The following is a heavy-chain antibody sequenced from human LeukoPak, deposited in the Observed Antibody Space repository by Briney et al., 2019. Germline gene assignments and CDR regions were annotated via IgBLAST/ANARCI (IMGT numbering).Heavy chain of an antibody. J-gene: IGHJ4*02. CDR3: ARDRIRSYYSDY. D-gene: IGHD3-16*02. Sequence: PGGSLRLSCAASGFTFSSYWMHWVRQGPGKGLVWVSHINSDGSITSYADSVKGRFTISRDNAKNTLYLQMNSLRAEDTAVYYCARDRIRSYYSDYWGQGTLVTVSS. CDR2: INSDGSIT. CDR1: GFTFSSYW. V-gene: IGHV3-74*01.